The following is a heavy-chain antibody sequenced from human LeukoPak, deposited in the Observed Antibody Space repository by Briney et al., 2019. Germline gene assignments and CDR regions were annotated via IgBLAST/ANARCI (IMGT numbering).Heavy chain of an antibody. CDR1: GGSISSSSYY. Sequence: SETLSLTCTVSGGSISSSSYYWGWIRQPPGKGLEWIGSIYYSGSTYYNPSLKSRVTISVDTSKNQFYLKLSSVTAADTAVYYCAAAARDTFDYWGQGTLVTVSS. CDR3: AAAARDTFDY. J-gene: IGHJ4*02. D-gene: IGHD6-13*01. V-gene: IGHV4-39*01. CDR2: IYYSGST.